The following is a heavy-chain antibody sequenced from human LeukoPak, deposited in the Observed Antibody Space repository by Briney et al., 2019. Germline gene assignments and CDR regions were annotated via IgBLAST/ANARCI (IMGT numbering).Heavy chain of an antibody. J-gene: IGHJ4*02. D-gene: IGHD5-18*01. CDR1: GFTFNSYG. CDR2: IRYDGSNK. V-gene: IGHV3-30*02. Sequence: GGSLRLSCAASGFTFNSYGMHWVRQAPGKGLEWVAFIRYDGSNKYNADSVKGRFTISRDNSKNTLYLQMNSVRAEDTALYYCAKGSIGYSHGYTDYWGQGTLVTVSS. CDR3: AKGSIGYSHGYTDY.